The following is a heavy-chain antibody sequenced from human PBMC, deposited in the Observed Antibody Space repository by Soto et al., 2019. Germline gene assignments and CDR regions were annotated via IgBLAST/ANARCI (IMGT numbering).Heavy chain of an antibody. Sequence: QVQLVQSGAEVKKPGSSVKVSCKASGGTFSSYTISWVRQAPGQWLEWMGRIIPILGIANYAQKFQGRVTITADKSTSTAYMELSSLRSEDTAVYYCLVVVAATNDAFDIWGQGTMVTVSS. CDR1: GGTFSSYT. V-gene: IGHV1-69*02. CDR3: LVVVAATNDAFDI. CDR2: IIPILGIA. J-gene: IGHJ3*02. D-gene: IGHD2-15*01.